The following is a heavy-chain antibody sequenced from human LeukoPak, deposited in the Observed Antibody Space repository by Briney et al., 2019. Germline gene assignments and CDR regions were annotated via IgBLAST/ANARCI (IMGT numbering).Heavy chain of an antibody. V-gene: IGHV4-61*02. CDR3: ARVPLPNYDFWSGFTAFDV. CDR1: GGSISSGSYY. D-gene: IGHD3-3*01. Sequence: PSETLSLTCTVSGGSISSGSYYWTWIRQPAGRGLEWIGLIYTSGSTNYNPSLKSRVTISVDTSKNQFSLKLTSVTAADTAVYYCARVPLPNYDFWSGFTAFDVWGQGTMVTVSS. J-gene: IGHJ3*01. CDR2: IYTSGST.